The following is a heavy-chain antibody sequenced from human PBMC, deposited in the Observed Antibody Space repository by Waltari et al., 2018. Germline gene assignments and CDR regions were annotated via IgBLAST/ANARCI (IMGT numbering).Heavy chain of an antibody. V-gene: IGHV3-53*01. CDR1: GFTVSSNY. D-gene: IGHD4-17*01. Sequence: EVQLVESGGGLIQPGGSLRLSCAASGFTVSSNYMSWVRQAPGKGLGWVSVMYRGGSTYYADSVKGRFTISRDNAKNTLYLQMNSLRAEDTAVYYCAGYGDYALEGEYWYFDLWGRGTLVTVSS. J-gene: IGHJ2*01. CDR3: AGYGDYALEGEYWYFDL. CDR2: MYRGGST.